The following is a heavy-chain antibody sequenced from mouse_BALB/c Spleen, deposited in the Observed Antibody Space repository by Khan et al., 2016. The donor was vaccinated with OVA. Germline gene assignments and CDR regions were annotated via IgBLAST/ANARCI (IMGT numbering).Heavy chain of an antibody. J-gene: IGHJ3*01. CDR2: INTYIGEP. CDR1: GYTFTNYG. CDR3: ARANGNYWFAY. Sequence: QIQLVQSGPELKKPGETVKISCKASGYTFTNYGMNWVKQAPGQGLKWMGCINTYIGEPTYADDFKGRFAFSLETSASTAYLQINNLKNEDTATYFCARANGNYWFAYWGQGTLVTVSA. D-gene: IGHD2-1*01. V-gene: IGHV9-3-1*01.